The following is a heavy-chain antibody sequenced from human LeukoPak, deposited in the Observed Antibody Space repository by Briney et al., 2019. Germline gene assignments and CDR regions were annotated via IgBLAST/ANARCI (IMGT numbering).Heavy chain of an antibody. J-gene: IGHJ2*01. Sequence: GGSLRLSCAASGFTFSSYDMHWVRQATGKGLEWVSAIGTAGDTYYPGSVKGRFTISRENAKNSLYLQMNSLRAGDTAVYYCARGGGGDPSYWYFDLWGRGTLVTVSS. D-gene: IGHD2-21*02. CDR1: GFTFSSYD. CDR3: ARGGGGDPSYWYFDL. V-gene: IGHV3-13*01. CDR2: IGTAGDT.